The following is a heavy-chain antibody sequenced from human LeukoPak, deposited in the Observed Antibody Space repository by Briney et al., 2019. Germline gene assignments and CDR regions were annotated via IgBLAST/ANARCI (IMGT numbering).Heavy chain of an antibody. J-gene: IGHJ4*02. CDR3: AAMGFLSTGYSTHPRGY. V-gene: IGHV1-8*01. D-gene: IGHD6-13*01. CDR1: GYTFTSYD. Sequence: ASVKVSCKASGYTFTSYDINWVRQATGQGLEWMGWMNPNSGNTGYAQKFQGRVTMTRNTSISTAYMELSSLRSEDTAVYYCAAMGFLSTGYSTHPRGYWGQGTLVTVSS. CDR2: MNPNSGNT.